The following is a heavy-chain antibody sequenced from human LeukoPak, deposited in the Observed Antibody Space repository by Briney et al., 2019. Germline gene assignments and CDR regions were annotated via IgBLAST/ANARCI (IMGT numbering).Heavy chain of an antibody. CDR3: ARGDKYSSSWYSIDYYYYGMDV. V-gene: IGHV4-39*07. D-gene: IGHD6-13*01. CDR2: INHSGST. Sequence: SETLSLTCTVSGGSISSSSYYWSWLRQPPGKGLEWIGEINHSGSTNYNPSLKSRVTISVDTSKNQFSLKLSSVTAADTAVYYCARGDKYSSSWYSIDYYYYGMDVWGQGTTVTVSS. J-gene: IGHJ6*02. CDR1: GGSISSSSYY.